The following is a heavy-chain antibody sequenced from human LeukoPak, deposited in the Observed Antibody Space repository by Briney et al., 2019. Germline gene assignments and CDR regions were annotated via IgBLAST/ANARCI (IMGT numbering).Heavy chain of an antibody. J-gene: IGHJ4*02. CDR2: INHSGSI. CDR3: ARRKNRYCTNGVCYTGGYYFDY. Sequence: SETLSLTCAVYGGSFSGYYWSWIRQPPGKGLEWIGEINHSGSINYNPSLKSRVTISVDTSKNQFSLKLSSVTAADTAVYYCARRKNRYCTNGVCYTGGYYFDYWGQGTLVTVSS. D-gene: IGHD2-8*01. V-gene: IGHV4-34*01. CDR1: GGSFSGYY.